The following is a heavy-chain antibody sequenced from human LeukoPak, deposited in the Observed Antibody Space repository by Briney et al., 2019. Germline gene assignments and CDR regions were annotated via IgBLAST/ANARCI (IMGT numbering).Heavy chain of an antibody. J-gene: IGHJ4*02. Sequence: SETLSLTCTLSGGSISCYYWSWIRQPPGKGLEWIGYIYYSGSTNYNPSLKSRVTISVDTSKNQFSLKLSSVTAADTAVYYCERLGEVSWQHLIDWGQGTLVTVSS. CDR1: GGSISCYY. V-gene: IGHV4-59*01. D-gene: IGHD3-16*02. CDR2: IYYSGST. CDR3: ERLGEVSWQHLID.